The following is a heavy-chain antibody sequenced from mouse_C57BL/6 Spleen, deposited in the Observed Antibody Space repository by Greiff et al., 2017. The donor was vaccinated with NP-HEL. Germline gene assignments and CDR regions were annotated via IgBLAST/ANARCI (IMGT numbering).Heavy chain of an antibody. CDR3: ARDWGYDYDF. Sequence: EVQLVESGGGLVKPGGSLKLSCAASGFTFSSYAMSWVRQTPEKRLEWVATISAGGSYTYYPDNVKGRFTISRDNAKNNLYLQMSHLKSEDTAMYYCARDWGYDYDFWGQGTLVTVSA. J-gene: IGHJ3*01. CDR2: ISAGGSYT. D-gene: IGHD2-4*01. V-gene: IGHV5-4*01. CDR1: GFTFSSYA.